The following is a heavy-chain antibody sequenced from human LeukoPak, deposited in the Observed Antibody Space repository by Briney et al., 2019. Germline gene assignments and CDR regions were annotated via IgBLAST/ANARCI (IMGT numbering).Heavy chain of an antibody. CDR1: GYTFTDFG. Sequence: ASVKVSCKASGYTFTDFGISWVRQAPGQGLEWMGWSSAYNGNSRYSQNVQGRVTMTVDTSTDTAYMELRSLRSDDTAMYYCARDLGEDTTMIFFDFWGQGTLVTVSS. D-gene: IGHD5-18*01. CDR2: SSAYNGNS. CDR3: ARDLGEDTTMIFFDF. J-gene: IGHJ4*02. V-gene: IGHV1-18*01.